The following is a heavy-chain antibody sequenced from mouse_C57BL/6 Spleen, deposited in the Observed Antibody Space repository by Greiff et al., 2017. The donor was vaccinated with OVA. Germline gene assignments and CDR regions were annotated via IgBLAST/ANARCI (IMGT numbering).Heavy chain of an antibody. CDR2: ISSGGSYT. V-gene: IGHV5-6*01. CDR3: VTGTEYFDY. Sequence: EVQVVESGGDLVKPGGSLNLSCAASGFTFSSYGMSWVRQPPDKRLEWVATISSGGSYTSYPDSVKGRFTISRDNAKNTLYLQMSSLKSEDTAMYYCVTGTEYFDYWGQGTTLTVSS. CDR1: GFTFSSYG. D-gene: IGHD4-1*01. J-gene: IGHJ2*01.